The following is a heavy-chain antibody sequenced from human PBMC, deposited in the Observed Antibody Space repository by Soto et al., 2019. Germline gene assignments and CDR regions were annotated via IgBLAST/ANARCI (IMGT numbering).Heavy chain of an antibody. V-gene: IGHV3-33*01. J-gene: IGHJ6*02. D-gene: IGHD3-16*02. Sequence: GSLRLSCAASGFTFSSYGMHWVRQAPGKGLEWVAVIWYDGSNKYYADSVKGRFTISRDNSKNTLYLQMNSLRAEDTAVYYCARGAFGGVIVMGYYYYGMDVWGQGTTVTVSS. CDR2: IWYDGSNK. CDR3: ARGAFGGVIVMGYYYYGMDV. CDR1: GFTFSSYG.